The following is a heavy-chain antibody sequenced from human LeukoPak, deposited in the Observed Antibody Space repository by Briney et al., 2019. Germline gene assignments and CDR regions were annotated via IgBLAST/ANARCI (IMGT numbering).Heavy chain of an antibody. Sequence: GGSLRLSCAASGFTFVDYGMSWVRQAPGGGREWVSGINWNGGSTRYADSVKGPFTISRDNAKNSLYLQMNSLRAEDTALYHCARSERGPYYTEAAGYWGQGTLVTVSS. CDR1: GFTFVDYG. CDR2: INWNGGST. CDR3: ARSERGPYYTEAAGY. J-gene: IGHJ4*02. V-gene: IGHV3-20*01. D-gene: IGHD1-26*01.